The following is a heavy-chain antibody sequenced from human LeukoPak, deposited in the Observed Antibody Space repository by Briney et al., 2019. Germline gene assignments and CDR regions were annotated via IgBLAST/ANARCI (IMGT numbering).Heavy chain of an antibody. CDR1: GGTFSSYA. CDR3: ARDRYSSPESFDY. V-gene: IGHV1-18*01. J-gene: IGHJ4*02. Sequence: ASVRVSCKASGGTFSSYAISWVREAPGQGLEWMGWISAYNGNTNYAQKLQGRVTMTTDTFTSTPYIEQTSLRAEDTAVYYCARDRYSSPESFDYWGQGTLVTVSS. CDR2: ISAYNGNT. D-gene: IGHD3-16*02.